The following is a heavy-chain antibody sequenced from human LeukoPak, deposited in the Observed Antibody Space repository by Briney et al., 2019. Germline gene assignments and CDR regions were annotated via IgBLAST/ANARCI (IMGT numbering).Heavy chain of an antibody. CDR3: AKDLPLGYWPRTPLVLNYFDP. J-gene: IGHJ5*02. Sequence: LTGGSLRLSCAASGFTFSSYAMSWVRQAPGKGLEWVSAISGSGGSTYYADSMQGRFTVSRDNSKNTLYLQIDSLRAEDTAVYYCAKDLPLGYWPRTPLVLNYFDPWGQGTLVTVFS. CDR1: GFTFSSYA. V-gene: IGHV3-23*01. CDR2: ISGSGGST. D-gene: IGHD2-15*01.